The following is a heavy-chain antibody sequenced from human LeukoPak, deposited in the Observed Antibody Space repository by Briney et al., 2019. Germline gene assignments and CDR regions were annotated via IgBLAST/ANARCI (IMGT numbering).Heavy chain of an antibody. V-gene: IGHV7-4-1*02. CDR1: GYTFTSYA. CDR3: AREMATFPCYGMDV. D-gene: IGHD5-24*01. CDR2: INTNTGNP. Sequence: ASVKVSCKASGYTFTSYAMNWVRQAPGQGLEWMGWINTNTGNPTYAQGFTGRFVFSLDTSVSTAYLQISSLKAEDTAVYYCAREMATFPCYGMDVWGQGTTVTVSS. J-gene: IGHJ6*02.